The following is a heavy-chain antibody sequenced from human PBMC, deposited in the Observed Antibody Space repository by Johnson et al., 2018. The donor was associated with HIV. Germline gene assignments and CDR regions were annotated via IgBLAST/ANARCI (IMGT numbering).Heavy chain of an antibody. D-gene: IGHD3-10*01. V-gene: IGHV3-11*04. Sequence: QVQLVESGGGLVKPGGSLRLSCAASGFTFSDYYMSWIRQAPGKGLEWVSYISSSGSTIYYADSVKGRFTISRDNAKNSLYLQMNSLIAEDTAVYYCARDGPSLTMVRGVITHDAFDIWGQGTMVTVSS. CDR3: ARDGPSLTMVRGVITHDAFDI. CDR1: GFTFSDYY. J-gene: IGHJ3*02. CDR2: ISSSGSTI.